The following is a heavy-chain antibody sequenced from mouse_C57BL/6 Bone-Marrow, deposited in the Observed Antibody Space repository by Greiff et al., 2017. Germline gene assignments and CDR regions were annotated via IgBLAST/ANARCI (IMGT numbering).Heavy chain of an antibody. J-gene: IGHJ1*03. CDR1: GFNFKNTY. D-gene: IGHD1-1*02. V-gene: IGHV14-3*01. CDR2: IDPANGNT. Sequence: VQLQQSVAELVRPGASVKLSCTASGFNFKNTYMPWVKQRPEQGLEWIGRIDPANGNTKYAPKFPGKATITADTSSNTASLQLSSLTSEDTAIYYCARGGSPWYVDVWGTGTTVTVSS. CDR3: ARGGSPWYVDV.